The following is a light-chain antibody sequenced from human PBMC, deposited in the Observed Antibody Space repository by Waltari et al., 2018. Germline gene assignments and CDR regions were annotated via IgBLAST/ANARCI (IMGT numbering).Light chain of an antibody. CDR3: QQYGNSAPIT. CDR2: GSS. CDR1: QSVSSRW. J-gene: IGKJ5*01. V-gene: IGKV3-20*01. Sequence: EMVLTQSPGTLSSSPGERVTLSCRASQSVSSRWLAWYQQKPGQDPRLLIYGSSSRATGLPDRFSGSGSGTDFTLTITRLEPEDFAMYYCQQYGNSAPITFGQGTRLEIK.